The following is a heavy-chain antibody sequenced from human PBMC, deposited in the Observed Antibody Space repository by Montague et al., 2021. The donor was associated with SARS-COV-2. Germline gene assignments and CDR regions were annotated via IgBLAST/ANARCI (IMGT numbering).Heavy chain of an antibody. CDR2: IYSNGNT. Sequence: SETLSLTCTVSGASMSGYRWSWIRQPAGQALEWIGRIYSNGNTTYNPSLKSRLTMSVDTSARQFSLKMTSVSAADTAIYYCARGSEYYYHPFDYWGHGNLVTVSS. V-gene: IGHV4-4*07. CDR1: GASMSGYR. D-gene: IGHD2/OR15-2a*01. CDR3: ARGSEYYYHPFDY. J-gene: IGHJ4*01.